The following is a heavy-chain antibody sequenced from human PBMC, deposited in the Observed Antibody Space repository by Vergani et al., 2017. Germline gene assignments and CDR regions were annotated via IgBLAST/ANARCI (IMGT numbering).Heavy chain of an antibody. CDR2: INNNGGST. D-gene: IGHD2-2*01. Sequence: QLLESGGGLIQPGGSLRLSCAASGFTFNSYAMTWVRQAPGKGLEWVSGINNNGGSTYYADSVKGRFTISRDNSKNTLYLQMTDLRAEDTATYYCAKVGGSTSCPYGGGAFDVWGHGTMGTVSS. CDR3: AKVGGSTSCPYGGGAFDV. V-gene: IGHV3-23*01. CDR1: GFTFNSYA. J-gene: IGHJ3*01.